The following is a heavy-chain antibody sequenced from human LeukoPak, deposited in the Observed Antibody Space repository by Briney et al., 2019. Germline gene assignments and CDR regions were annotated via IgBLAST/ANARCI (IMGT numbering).Heavy chain of an antibody. CDR2: IGTAGDT. V-gene: IGHV3-13*01. CDR3: ARKSYYSYAFDI. Sequence: GGSLRLSCAASGFTFSSYDMHWVRQAIGEGLEWVSAIGTAGDTYYPGSVKGRFTISRENAKNSLYLQMNSLRAEDTAVYYCARKSYYSYAFDIWGQGTMVTVSS. D-gene: IGHD3-10*01. CDR1: GFTFSSYD. J-gene: IGHJ3*02.